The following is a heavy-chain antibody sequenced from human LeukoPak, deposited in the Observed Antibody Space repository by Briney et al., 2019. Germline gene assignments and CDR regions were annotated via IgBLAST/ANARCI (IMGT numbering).Heavy chain of an antibody. D-gene: IGHD2-8*01. Sequence: GASVKVSCKASGYTFTSYYMHWVGQAPGQGLEWMGIINPSGGSTSYAQKFQGRVTMTSDTSTSTVYMELSSLRSEDTAVYYCAKKYCTNGVCYKQNYYGMDVWGQGTTVTVSS. CDR1: GYTFTSYY. CDR2: INPSGGST. CDR3: AKKYCTNGVCYKQNYYGMDV. J-gene: IGHJ6*02. V-gene: IGHV1-46*01.